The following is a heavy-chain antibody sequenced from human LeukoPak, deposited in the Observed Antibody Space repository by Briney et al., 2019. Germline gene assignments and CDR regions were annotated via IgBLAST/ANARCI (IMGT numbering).Heavy chain of an antibody. CDR1: GYTFTGYY. J-gene: IGHJ5*02. D-gene: IGHD2-15*01. CDR2: INTNSGGT. CDR3: ARDVGGCSGGSCYDWFDP. Sequence: GASVKVSCKASGYTFTGYYMHWVRQAPGQGLEWMGWINTNSGGTNYAQKFQGRVTMTRDTSISTAYMELSRLRSDDTAVYYCARDVGGCSGGSCYDWFDPWGQGTLVTVSS. V-gene: IGHV1-2*02.